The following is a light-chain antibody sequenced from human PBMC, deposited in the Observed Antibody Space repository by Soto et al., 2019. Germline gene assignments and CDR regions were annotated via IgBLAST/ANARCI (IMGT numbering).Light chain of an antibody. J-gene: IGLJ1*01. CDR1: SSDVGGYNY. Sequence: QSVLTQPASVSGSPGQSITISCTGTSSDVGGYNYVSWYQHHPGKAHKLMIFDVSNRPSGVSNHFSGSKSGNTSSLTISGLQPEDEADYYCSSYTTSNTRQIVFGTGTKVTVL. CDR2: DVS. CDR3: SSYTTSNTRQIV. V-gene: IGLV2-14*03.